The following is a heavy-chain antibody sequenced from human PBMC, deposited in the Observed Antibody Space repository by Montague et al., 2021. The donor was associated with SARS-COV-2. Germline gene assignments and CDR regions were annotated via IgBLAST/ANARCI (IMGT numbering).Heavy chain of an antibody. D-gene: IGHD4-23*01. V-gene: IGHV4-61*03. CDR3: ASDRGDLYGGTSAWFDP. CDR1: GASISTGSDY. J-gene: IGHJ5*02. CDR2: FYYSGGS. Sequence: SETLSLTCTVSGASISTGSDYWTWIRQRPGRGLEWIGNFYYSGGSTYNPSLKSRVTISADTSKNLFSLTLKSVTASDTAVYYCASDRGDLYGGTSAWFDPWGQGTLVTVAS.